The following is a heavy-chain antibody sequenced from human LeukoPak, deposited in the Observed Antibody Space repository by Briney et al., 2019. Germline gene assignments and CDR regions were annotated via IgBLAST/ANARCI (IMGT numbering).Heavy chain of an antibody. Sequence: GGSLRLSCAASGFTVSTNYMSWIRQAPEKGLEWVSVIYSGGSPYYADSVKGRFTISKDTSKNTLYLQMNSLRAEDTAVYYCARVGRGSTYGYGDYWGQGTLVTVSS. V-gene: IGHV3-66*01. CDR1: GFTVSTNY. J-gene: IGHJ4*02. CDR3: ARVGRGSTYGYGDY. CDR2: IYSGGSP. D-gene: IGHD5-18*01.